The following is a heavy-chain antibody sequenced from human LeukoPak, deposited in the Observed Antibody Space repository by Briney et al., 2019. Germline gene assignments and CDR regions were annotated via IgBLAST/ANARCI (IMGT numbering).Heavy chain of an antibody. J-gene: IGHJ4*02. CDR2: IYPGDSDT. CDR3: ARTTYWIYGGNSDVHFDY. CDR1: GYSITSYW. Sequence: PGESLKISCKGSGYSITSYWIGWVRQVPGKGLEWMGIIYPGDSDTRYSPSFQGQVTISADKSISTAYLQWSSLKASDTAMYYCARTTYWIYGGNSDVHFDYWGQGTLVTVSS. D-gene: IGHD4-23*01. V-gene: IGHV5-51*01.